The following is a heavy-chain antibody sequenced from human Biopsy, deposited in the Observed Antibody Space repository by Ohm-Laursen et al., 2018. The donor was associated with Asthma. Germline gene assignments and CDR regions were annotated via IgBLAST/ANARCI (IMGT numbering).Heavy chain of an antibody. CDR3: ASLADCSGGACYSYGWFDP. CDR2: VSHTGST. Sequence: SETLSLTCTASGGSIRSHDWTWIRLPPGKGLEYIGDVSHTGSTNYNPSLKSRVTMSLDTSKNQFSLRLTSVTPADTAVYYCASLADCSGGACYSYGWFDPWGQGTRVTVSS. D-gene: IGHD2-15*01. J-gene: IGHJ5*02. CDR1: GGSIRSHD. V-gene: IGHV4-59*11.